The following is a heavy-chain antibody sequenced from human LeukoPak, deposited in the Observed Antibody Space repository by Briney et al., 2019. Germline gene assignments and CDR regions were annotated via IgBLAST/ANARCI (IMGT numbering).Heavy chain of an antibody. J-gene: IGHJ4*02. CDR1: GGSISSYY. CDR3: ATAAGGVGSYPKLDY. CDR2: IYYSGST. V-gene: IGHV4-59*08. D-gene: IGHD1-26*01. Sequence: SETLSLTCTASGGSISSYYWSWIRQPPGKGLEWIGYIYYSGSTNYNPSLKSRVTISVDTSKNQFSLKLSSVTAADTAVYYCATAAGGVGSYPKLDYWGQGTLVTVSS.